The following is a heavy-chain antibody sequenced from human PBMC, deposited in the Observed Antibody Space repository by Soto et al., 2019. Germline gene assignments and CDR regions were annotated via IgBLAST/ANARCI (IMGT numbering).Heavy chain of an antibody. Sequence: GGSLRLSCAASGFPFSSYSMNWVRQAPGKGLEWVSYISSSSSTIYYVDSVKGRFTISRDNAKNSLYLQMNSLRDEDTAVYYCARAYSSSSSRYYYGMDGWGQGTTVTFSS. J-gene: IGHJ6*02. CDR2: ISSSSSTI. CDR3: ARAYSSSSSRYYYGMDG. CDR1: GFPFSSYS. V-gene: IGHV3-48*02. D-gene: IGHD6-13*01.